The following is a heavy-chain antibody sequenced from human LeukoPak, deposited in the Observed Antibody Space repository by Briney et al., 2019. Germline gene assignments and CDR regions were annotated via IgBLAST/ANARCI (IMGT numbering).Heavy chain of an antibody. V-gene: IGHV3-23*01. CDR2: ISGSSGTI. J-gene: IGHJ6*02. Sequence: GGSLRLSCAASGFTFSSYGMTWVRQAPGKGLEWVSYISGSSGTIHYADSVKGRFTISRDNSKNTLYLQMNSLRAEDTAVYYCAKALAAPGYYYGMDVWGQGTTVTVSS. D-gene: IGHD2-15*01. CDR3: AKALAAPGYYYGMDV. CDR1: GFTFSSYG.